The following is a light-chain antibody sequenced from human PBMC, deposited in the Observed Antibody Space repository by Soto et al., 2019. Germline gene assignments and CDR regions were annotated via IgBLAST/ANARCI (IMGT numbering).Light chain of an antibody. CDR1: QSISSW. CDR2: QAS. CDR3: QQYNSSPLT. V-gene: IGKV1-5*03. Sequence: DIQMTQSPSTLSASVGDRVTITCRASQSISSWLAWYQQKPGKAPKLLIYQASRLETGVPSRFSGSGSGTEFTLTISSLQPDDFAAYYCQQYNSSPLTFGQGTKVEIK. J-gene: IGKJ1*01.